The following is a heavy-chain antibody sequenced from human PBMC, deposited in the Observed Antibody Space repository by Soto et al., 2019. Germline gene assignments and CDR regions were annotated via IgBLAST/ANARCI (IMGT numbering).Heavy chain of an antibody. CDR1: GGTFSSYA. V-gene: IGHV1-69*13. D-gene: IGHD6-13*01. CDR2: IIPIFGTA. J-gene: IGHJ4*02. CDR3: ARVVTAAGTIGGDF. Sequence: SVKGACKASGGTFSSYAISWVRQAPGQGLEWMGGIIPIFGTANYAQKFQGRVTITADESTSTAYMELSSLRSEDTAVYYCARVVTAAGTIGGDFRGQGTLVTVSS.